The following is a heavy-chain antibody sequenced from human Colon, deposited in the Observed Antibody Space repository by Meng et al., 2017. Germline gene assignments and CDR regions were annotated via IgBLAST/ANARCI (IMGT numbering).Heavy chain of an antibody. CDR1: GFNFNTYA. V-gene: IGHV3-30*01. CDR2: ISSDANYK. D-gene: IGHD1-14*01. CDR3: ASSHNLYLVY. Sequence: HVLLVESGGGVVQPGRSLRLSCVASGFNFNTYAMHWVRQAPGKGLEWVAVISSDANYKYYAASVQGRFSISRDNSENTVYLQMNSLRPEDMSTYYCASSHNLYLVYWGQGTLVTV. J-gene: IGHJ4*02.